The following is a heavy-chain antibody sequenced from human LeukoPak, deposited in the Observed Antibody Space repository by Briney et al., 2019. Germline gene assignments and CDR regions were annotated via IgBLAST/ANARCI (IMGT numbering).Heavy chain of an antibody. D-gene: IGHD5-12*01. V-gene: IGHV3-11*01. CDR1: GFTFSDYN. J-gene: IGHJ5*02. CDR3: AREVLSGYDSHDWFDP. Sequence: PGGSLRLSCAASGFTFSDYNMSWIRQAPGKGLEWVSYISSSGSTIYYADSVKGRFTISRDNAKNSLYLQMNSLRAEDTAVYYCAREVLSGYDSHDWFDPWGQGTLVTVSS. CDR2: ISSSGSTI.